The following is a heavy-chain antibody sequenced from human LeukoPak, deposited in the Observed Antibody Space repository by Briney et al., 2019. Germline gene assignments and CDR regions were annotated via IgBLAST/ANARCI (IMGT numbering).Heavy chain of an antibody. D-gene: IGHD3-9*01. CDR3: ARSYDILTGLDY. V-gene: IGHV1-2*02. CDR1: GYTFTDYY. CDR2: INPNSGAT. Sequence: GASAKVSRKSSGYTFTDYYMHWVRQAPGQGLEWMGWINPNSGATNYAQKFQGRVTLTRDTSISTAYMELSRLTSDDTAVYYCARSYDILTGLDYWGQGTLVTVSS. J-gene: IGHJ4*02.